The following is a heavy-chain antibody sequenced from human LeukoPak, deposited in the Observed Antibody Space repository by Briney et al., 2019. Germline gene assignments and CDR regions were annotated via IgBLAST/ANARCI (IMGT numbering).Heavy chain of an antibody. J-gene: IGHJ3*02. D-gene: IGHD3-22*01. V-gene: IGHV1-69*05. CDR1: GGTFSSYA. Sequence: SVKVSCKASGGTFSSYAISWVRQAPGQGLEWMGGIIPIFGTANYAQKFQGRVTMTTDTSTSTAYMELRSLRSDDTAVYYCARTMIVVSDAFDIWGQGTMVTVSS. CDR3: ARTMIVVSDAFDI. CDR2: IIPIFGTA.